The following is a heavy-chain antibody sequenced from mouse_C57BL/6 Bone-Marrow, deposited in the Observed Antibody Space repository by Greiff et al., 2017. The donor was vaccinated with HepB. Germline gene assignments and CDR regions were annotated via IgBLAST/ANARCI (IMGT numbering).Heavy chain of an antibody. V-gene: IGHV5-17*02. J-gene: IGHJ2*01. CDR3: GRGDY. Sequence: DVKLQESGGGLVQPGGSRKLSCAASGFTFSHFGMHWVRQAPEKGLEWVAFISNGGNTLYYADTLKGRFTISRDNPRNTLFLQMTRLRSEDTAIYYCGRGDYWGQGTTLTVSS. CDR1: GFTFSHFG. CDR2: ISNGGNTL.